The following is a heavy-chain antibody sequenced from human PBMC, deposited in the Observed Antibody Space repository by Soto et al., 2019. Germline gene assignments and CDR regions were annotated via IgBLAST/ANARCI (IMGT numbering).Heavy chain of an antibody. J-gene: IGHJ4*02. V-gene: IGHV3-53*01. D-gene: IGHD3-22*01. CDR2: IYSGGST. CDR3: ARGWHYDSSGYYYYY. Sequence: GSLRLSCAASGFTVSINYMSWVRQAPGKGLEWVSVIYSGGSTYYADSVKGRFTISRDNSKNTLYLQMNSLRAEDTAVYYCARGWHYDSSGYYYYYWGQGTLVTVSS. CDR1: GFTVSINY.